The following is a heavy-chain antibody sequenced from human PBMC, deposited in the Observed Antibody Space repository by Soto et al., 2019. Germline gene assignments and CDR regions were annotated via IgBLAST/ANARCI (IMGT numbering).Heavy chain of an antibody. J-gene: IGHJ4*02. V-gene: IGHV4-31*03. CDR1: GGSISSGGYY. Sequence: QVQLQESGPGLVKPSQTLSLTCTVSGGSISSGGYYWSWIRQHPGKGLEWIGYIYYSGSTYYNPSLKSRVPXSXDXXKTQFSLNLSSVTAADTAGYYWARSPEATVTAFDYWGQGTLVTVSS. D-gene: IGHD4-17*01. CDR2: IYYSGST. CDR3: ARSPEATVTAFDY.